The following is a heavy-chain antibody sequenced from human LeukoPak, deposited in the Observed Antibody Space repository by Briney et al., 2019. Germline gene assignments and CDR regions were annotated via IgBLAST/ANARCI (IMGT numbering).Heavy chain of an antibody. D-gene: IGHD3-3*01. J-gene: IGHJ3*01. CDR2: MSNDGSIK. V-gene: IGHV3-30-3*01. Sequence: GRSLRLSCAASGFTFSDYTIHWVRQAPGKGLEWVAVMSNDGSIKKYANSVKGRFTISRDNSKSSLYLQMDSLRAEDTAVYYCAREFTIFGVGIQRYDAFDVWGQGTMVTVSS. CDR1: GFTFSDYT. CDR3: AREFTIFGVGIQRYDAFDV.